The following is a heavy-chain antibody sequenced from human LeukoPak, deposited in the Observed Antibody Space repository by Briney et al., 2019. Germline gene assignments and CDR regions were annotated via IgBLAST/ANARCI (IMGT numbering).Heavy chain of an antibody. D-gene: IGHD2-15*01. CDR2: IYTSGST. V-gene: IGHV4-4*07. CDR1: GGSISSYY. J-gene: IGHJ5*02. Sequence: PSETLSLTCTVSGGSISSYYWSWIRQPAGKGLEWIGRIYTSGSTNYNPSLKSRVTISVDTSKNQFSLKLSSVTAADTAVYYCARSFSRGLLRWFDPWGQGTLVTVSS. CDR3: ARSFSRGLLRWFDP.